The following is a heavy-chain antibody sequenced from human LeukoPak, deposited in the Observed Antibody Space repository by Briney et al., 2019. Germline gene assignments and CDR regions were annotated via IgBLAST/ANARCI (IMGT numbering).Heavy chain of an antibody. V-gene: IGHV3-15*01. D-gene: IGHD3-16*01. CDR2: ITTKIDGGTT. CDR1: GFTFSNAW. J-gene: IGHJ4*02. CDR3: TSTLGY. Sequence: GGSLRLSCAASGFTFSNAWMSWVRQAPGRGLEWVGRITTKIDGGTTDYGAPVRGRFTISRDDSKNTLYLQMNSLKPEDTAVYYCTSTLGYWGQGTLVTVSS.